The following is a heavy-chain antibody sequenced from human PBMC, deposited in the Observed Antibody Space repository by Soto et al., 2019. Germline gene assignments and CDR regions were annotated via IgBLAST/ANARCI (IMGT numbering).Heavy chain of an antibody. J-gene: IGHJ4*02. V-gene: IGHV1-24*01. CDR3: ATAPGIYAALFDY. CDR1: GYTLTELS. CDR2: FDPEDGET. Sequence: ASVKVSCKVSGYTLTELSMHWVRQAPGKGLEWMGGFDPEDGETIYAQKFQGRVTMTEDTSTDTAYMEVSSLRSEDTAVYYCATAPGIYAALFDYWGQGTLVTVSS. D-gene: IGHD4-17*01.